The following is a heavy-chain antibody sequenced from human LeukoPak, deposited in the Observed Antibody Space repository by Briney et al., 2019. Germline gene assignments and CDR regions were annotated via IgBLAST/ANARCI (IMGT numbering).Heavy chain of an antibody. J-gene: IGHJ6*03. CDR1: GFTFSSFA. V-gene: IGHV3-23*01. CDR2: ISGSGGTT. Sequence: GGSLRLSCVPSGFTFSSFAMTWVRQAPGKGLEWVSSISGSGGTTYYADSIKGRFTISRDSSKNMLYLQMNRLRAEDTAVYYCAKSPYFYNSGRYVDVWGRGTTVTVSS. D-gene: IGHD3-10*01. CDR3: AKSPYFYNSGRYVDV.